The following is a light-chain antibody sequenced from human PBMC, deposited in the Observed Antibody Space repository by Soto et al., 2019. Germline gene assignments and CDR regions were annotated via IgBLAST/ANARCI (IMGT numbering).Light chain of an antibody. Sequence: EIVLTQSPGTLSLSPGERATLSCRASQSVSNNYLAWYQQKPGQAPRLLIYGASNRATGIPDRFSGSGSGTDFTLTISRLEPEAFATYYCQQYNSYSPTFGQGTKLEIK. J-gene: IGKJ2*01. CDR3: QQYNSYSPT. CDR1: QSVSNNY. CDR2: GAS. V-gene: IGKV3-20*01.